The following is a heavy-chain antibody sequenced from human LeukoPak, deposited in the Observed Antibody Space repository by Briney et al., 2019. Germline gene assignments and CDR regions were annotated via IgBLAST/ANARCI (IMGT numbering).Heavy chain of an antibody. CDR3: ARVLRGCSSTSFPTAY. D-gene: IGHD2-2*01. CDR2: IYPGDSDT. CDR1: GYSFTSYW. V-gene: IGHV5-51*01. J-gene: IGHJ4*02. Sequence: PGESLKISCKGSGYSFTSYWIGWVRQMPGKGLEWMGIIYPGDSDTRYSPSFQGQVTISADKSISTAYLQWSSLKASDTAMYYCARVLRGCSSTSFPTAYWGQGTLVTVSS.